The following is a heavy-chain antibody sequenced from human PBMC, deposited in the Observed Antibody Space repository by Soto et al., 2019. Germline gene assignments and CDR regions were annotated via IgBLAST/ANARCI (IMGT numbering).Heavy chain of an antibody. V-gene: IGHV3-23*01. J-gene: IGHJ6*02. Sequence: PGWSLRLSCSASVFTVSSYAMSWCRQAPGKGLEWVSAISGSGGSTYYADSVKGRFTISRDNSKNTLYLQMNSLRAEDTAVYYCANSAASSSPPSHYYYGMDVWGQGTTVTVPS. CDR3: ANSAASSSPPSHYYYGMDV. D-gene: IGHD6-13*01. CDR2: ISGSGGST. CDR1: VFTVSSYA.